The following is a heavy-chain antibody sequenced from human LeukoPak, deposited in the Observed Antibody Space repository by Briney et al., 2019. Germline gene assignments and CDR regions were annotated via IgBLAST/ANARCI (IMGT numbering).Heavy chain of an antibody. CDR3: ASLYGDYGPGGFDY. V-gene: IGHV4-38-2*01. Sequence: SETLSLTCAVSGYSISSGYYWGWIRQPPGKGLEWIGSIYHSGSTYYNLSLKSRVTISVDTSKNQFSLKLSSVTAADTAVYYCASLYGDYGPGGFDYWGQGTLVTVSS. D-gene: IGHD4-17*01. J-gene: IGHJ4*02. CDR1: GYSISSGYY. CDR2: IYHSGST.